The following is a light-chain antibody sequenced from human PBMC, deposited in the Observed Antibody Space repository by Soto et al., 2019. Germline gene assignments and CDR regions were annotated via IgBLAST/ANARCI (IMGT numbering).Light chain of an antibody. CDR2: GAS. CDR3: QQYNNWSPTYT. CDR1: QSVSSN. Sequence: EIVMTQSPATLSVSPGERATLSCRASQSVSSNLAWYQQKPGQAPRLLIYGASTRATGIPARFSGSGSGTELTLTISSLQSEDFAVYYCQQYNNWSPTYTFGQGTKVDIK. V-gene: IGKV3-15*01. J-gene: IGKJ2*01.